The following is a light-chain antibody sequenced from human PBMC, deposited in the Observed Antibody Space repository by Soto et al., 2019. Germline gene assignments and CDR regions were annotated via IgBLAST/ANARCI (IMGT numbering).Light chain of an antibody. Sequence: QSALTQPASVSGSPGQSITISCTGTSSDVGGYNYVSWYQQHPGKAPKLMIYDVSNRPLGVSNRFSGSKSGNTASLTISGLQAEDEADYHCSSYTTSSTLVFGGGTKLNVL. CDR3: SSYTTSSTLV. CDR1: SSDVGGYNY. CDR2: DVS. V-gene: IGLV2-14*01. J-gene: IGLJ2*01.